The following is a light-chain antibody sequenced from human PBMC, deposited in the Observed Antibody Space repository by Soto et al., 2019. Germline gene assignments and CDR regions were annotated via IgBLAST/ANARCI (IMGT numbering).Light chain of an antibody. CDR2: DVS. V-gene: IGLV2-14*01. CDR3: CSYTTISPRQIF. J-gene: IGLJ1*01. CDR1: SSDVGGYNY. Sequence: QSVLTQPASVSGSPGQSITISCIGTSSDVGGYNYVSWYQQHPGKAPKFMIYDVSNRPSGVSNRSSGSKSGNTASLTISGDQAEDAADYYYCSYTTISPRQIFFGTGTKLTVL.